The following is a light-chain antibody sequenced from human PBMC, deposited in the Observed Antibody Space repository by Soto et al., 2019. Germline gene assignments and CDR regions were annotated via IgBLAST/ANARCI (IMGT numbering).Light chain of an antibody. CDR1: QTISSC. CDR2: AAS. CDR3: QQSYITPYT. J-gene: IGKJ2*01. V-gene: IGKV1-39*01. Sequence: DIQMTQSPPSLSASVGDTVTITCRASQTISSCFNWYHQKPGKAPKVLIYAASSLQSGVPSRFSGRGSGTDFTLTISSLQPEDFATYYCQQSYITPYTFGQGTKLEIK.